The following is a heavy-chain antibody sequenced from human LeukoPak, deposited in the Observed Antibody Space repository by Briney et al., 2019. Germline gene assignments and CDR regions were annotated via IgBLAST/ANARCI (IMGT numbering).Heavy chain of an antibody. D-gene: IGHD2-2*01. Sequence: ASAKVSCKASGYTFTSCAMNWVRQAPGQGLEWMGWINTNTGNPTYAQGFTGRFVFSLDTSVSTAYLQISSLKAEGTAVYYCTRQGPGYCGSTSCYGVDYWGQGTLVTVSS. J-gene: IGHJ4*02. V-gene: IGHV7-4-1*02. CDR1: GYTFTSCA. CDR2: INTNTGNP. CDR3: TRQGPGYCGSTSCYGVDY.